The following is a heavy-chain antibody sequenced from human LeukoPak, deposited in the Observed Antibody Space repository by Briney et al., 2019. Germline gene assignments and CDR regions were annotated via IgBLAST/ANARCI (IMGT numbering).Heavy chain of an antibody. Sequence: SETLSLTCTVSGGSITSYYWSWIRQPPGKGLEWIGYIYYRGSTNYNPSLKSRVTISLDTSKNQFSLKLTSVTAADTAVYYCTRGTETVNYFDYWGQGTLVTVSS. CDR3: TRGTETVNYFDY. J-gene: IGHJ4*02. V-gene: IGHV4-59*08. D-gene: IGHD2-21*02. CDR2: IYYRGST. CDR1: GGSITSYY.